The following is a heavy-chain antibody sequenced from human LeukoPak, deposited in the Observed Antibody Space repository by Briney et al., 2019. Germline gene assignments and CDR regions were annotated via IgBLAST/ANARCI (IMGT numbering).Heavy chain of an antibody. CDR3: ARTYYSLGATIYYYYGMDV. D-gene: IGHD1-26*01. V-gene: IGHV1-18*01. CDR1: GYTFTSYG. J-gene: IGHJ6*02. CDR2: ISAYNGNT. Sequence: ASVKVSCKASGYTFTSYGISWVRQAPGQGLEWMGWISAYNGNTNYAQKLQGRVTMTTDTSTSTAYMELRSLRSEDTAVYYCARTYYSLGATIYYYYGMDVWGQGTTVTVSS.